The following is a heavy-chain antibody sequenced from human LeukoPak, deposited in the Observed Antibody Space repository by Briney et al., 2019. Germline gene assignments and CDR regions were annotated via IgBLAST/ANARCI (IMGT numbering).Heavy chain of an antibody. CDR2: ISKDESNK. CDR3: AKDNPVLEY. J-gene: IGHJ4*02. CDR1: GFSFSTFG. Sequence: PGGSLRLSCAASGFSFSTFGMHWVRQTPGKGLEWVSHISKDESNKYYADSVKGRFTISRDTSKNTLFLQMYSLRVEDTAVYYCAKDNPVLEYWGQGTLVTVSS. V-gene: IGHV3-30*18.